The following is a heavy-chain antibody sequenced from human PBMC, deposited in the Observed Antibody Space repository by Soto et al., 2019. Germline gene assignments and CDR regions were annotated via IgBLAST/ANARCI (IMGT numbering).Heavy chain of an antibody. CDR1: GYTFTSYD. CDR2: MNPNSGNT. J-gene: IGHJ5*02. V-gene: IGHV1-8*01. CDR3: ARRTGTVDWFDP. Sequence: GASVKVSCKASGYTFTSYDINWVRQATGQGLEWMGWMNPNSGNTGYAQKFQGRVTMTRNTSISTAYMELSSLRSEDTAVYYCARRTGTVDWFDPWGQGTLVTVSS. D-gene: IGHD1-1*01.